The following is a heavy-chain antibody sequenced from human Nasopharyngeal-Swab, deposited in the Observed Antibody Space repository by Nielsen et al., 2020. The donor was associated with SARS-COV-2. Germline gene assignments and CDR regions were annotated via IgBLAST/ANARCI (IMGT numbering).Heavy chain of an antibody. CDR2: IYYNGNT. Sequence: SETLSLTCTVSGDSIAYSTFYWGWSRQPPGKGLEWIGNIYYNGNTYQNPSLKSRLTISVDKSKNQFSLQLSSVTAADTAVYYCVSSSSWYYFDYWAQGTQVTVSS. CDR3: VSSSSWYYFDY. CDR1: GDSIAYSTFY. D-gene: IGHD6-13*01. V-gene: IGHV4-39*01. J-gene: IGHJ4*02.